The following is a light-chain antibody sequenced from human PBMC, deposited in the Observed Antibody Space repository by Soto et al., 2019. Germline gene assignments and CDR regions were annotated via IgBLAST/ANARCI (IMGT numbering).Light chain of an antibody. J-gene: IGKJ1*01. CDR2: AAS. CDR3: QHYNNWPPWT. Sequence: EIVMTQSPATLSVSPGERATLSCRASQSVSSNLAWYQQKPGQAPRLLIYAASTRATGIPARFSGSGSGTEFTLTISSLQSEDFAVYYCQHYNNWPPWTFGQGTMLEIK. V-gene: IGKV3-15*01. CDR1: QSVSSN.